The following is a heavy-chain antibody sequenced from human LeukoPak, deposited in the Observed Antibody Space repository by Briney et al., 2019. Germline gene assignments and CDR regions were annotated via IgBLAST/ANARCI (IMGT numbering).Heavy chain of an antibody. V-gene: IGHV3-23*01. CDR1: GFTFSSYA. CDR2: ISGSGGST. Sequence: PGGSLRLSCAASGFTFSSYAMSWVRQAPGKGLEWVSAISGSGGSTYYADSVKGRFTISRDNSKNTLYLQMNSLRAEDTAVYYCARGYYDSTLFPPLGAFDIWGQGTMVTVSS. J-gene: IGHJ3*02. CDR3: ARGYYDSTLFPPLGAFDI. D-gene: IGHD3-22*01.